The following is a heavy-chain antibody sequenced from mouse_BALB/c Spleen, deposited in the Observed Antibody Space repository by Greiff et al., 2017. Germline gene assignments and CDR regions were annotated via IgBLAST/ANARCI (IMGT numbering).Heavy chain of an antibody. CDR1: GYSFTGYT. J-gene: IGHJ4*01. CDR3: ARVHYRDDAMDY. Sequence: DVKLQESGPELVKPGASMKISCKASGYSFTGYTMNWVKQSHGKNLEWIGLINPYNGGTSYNQKFKGKATLTVDKSSSTAYMELLSLTSEDSAVYYCARVHYRDDAMDYWGQGTSVTVSS. D-gene: IGHD2-14*01. CDR2: INPYNGGT. V-gene: IGHV1-18*01.